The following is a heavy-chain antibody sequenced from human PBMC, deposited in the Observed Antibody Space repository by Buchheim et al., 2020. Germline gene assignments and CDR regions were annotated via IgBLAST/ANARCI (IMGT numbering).Heavy chain of an antibody. CDR2: ISGSGGST. D-gene: IGHD5-12*01. V-gene: IGHV3-23*04. J-gene: IGHJ5*02. CDR1: GFTFSSYA. Sequence: EVQLVESGGGLVKPGGSLRLSCAASGFTFSSYAMSWVRQAPGKGLEWVSAISGSGGSTYYADSVKGRFTISRDNSKNTLYLQMNSLRAEDTAVYYCAKGGYSGYDFRRSNWFDPWGQGTL. CDR3: AKGGYSGYDFRRSNWFDP.